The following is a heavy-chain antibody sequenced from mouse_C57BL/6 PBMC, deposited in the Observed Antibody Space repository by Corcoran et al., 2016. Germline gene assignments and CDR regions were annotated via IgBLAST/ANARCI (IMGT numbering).Heavy chain of an antibody. CDR2: INTYSGVP. V-gene: IGHV9-3*01. CDR3: ARCDGPYYYAMDY. Sequence: QIQLVQSGPELKKPGETVKISCKASGYTFTTYGMSWVKQAPGKGLKWMGWINTYSGVPTYADDFKGRFAFSLETSASTAYLQINNLKNEDTATYFCARCDGPYYYAMDYWGQGTSVTVSS. CDR1: GYTFTTYG. D-gene: IGHD2-3*01. J-gene: IGHJ4*01.